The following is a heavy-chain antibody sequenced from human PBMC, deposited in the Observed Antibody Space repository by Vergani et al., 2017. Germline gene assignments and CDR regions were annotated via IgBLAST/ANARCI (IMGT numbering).Heavy chain of an antibody. J-gene: IGHJ4*02. V-gene: IGHV3-23*01. CDR1: GFSFPGYA. CDR2: VSGISDTP. Sequence: EVQLLESGGGLVQPGGSLRLSCEASGFSFPGYAMSWVRQAPGKGLEWVSSVSGISDTPYYADSVKGRFIISRDNSKNTLNLQMDSLRADDTAVYYCTKGSRGYTGYFFDYWGQGTLATVSS. D-gene: IGHD5-12*01. CDR3: TKGSRGYTGYFFDY.